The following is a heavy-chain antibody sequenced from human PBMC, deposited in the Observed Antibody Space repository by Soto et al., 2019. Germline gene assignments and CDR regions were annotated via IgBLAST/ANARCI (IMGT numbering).Heavy chain of an antibody. CDR3: ASPASSGGYGMDV. D-gene: IGHD6-19*01. CDR2: INSSGRST. J-gene: IGHJ6*02. V-gene: IGHV3-74*01. Sequence: EVQLVESGGGLVQPGGSLRLSCAASGFTSSIYWMHWVRQAPGKGLVWVSRINSSGRSTNYADSVKGRFTISRDNAKNTVYLQMNSLRAEDTAVYYCASPASSGGYGMDVWGQGTTVTVFS. CDR1: GFTSSIYW.